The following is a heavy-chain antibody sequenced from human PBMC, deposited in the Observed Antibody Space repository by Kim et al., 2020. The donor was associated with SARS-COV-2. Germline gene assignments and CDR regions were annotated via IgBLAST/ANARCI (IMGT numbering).Heavy chain of an antibody. Sequence: GGSLRLSCSASGFTFSSYAMHWVRQAPGKGLEYVSAISSNGGSTYYADSVKGRFTISRDNSKNTLYLQMSSLRAEDTAVYYCVKDLVVPGAIVDYWGQGTLVTVPS. J-gene: IGHJ4*02. CDR3: VKDLVVPGAIVDY. D-gene: IGHD2-2*01. CDR2: ISSNGGST. CDR1: GFTFSSYA. V-gene: IGHV3-64D*06.